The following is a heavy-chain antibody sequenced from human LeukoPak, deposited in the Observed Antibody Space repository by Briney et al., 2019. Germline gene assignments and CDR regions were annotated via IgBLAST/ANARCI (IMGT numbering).Heavy chain of an antibody. CDR2: IIPIFGTA. Sequence: SGKISCNAYGGTFSSYAISWVRQAPGQELEWMGGIIPIFGTANYAQKFQGRVTITADESTSTAYMELSSLRSEDTAVYYCARGQETGTKYYFDYWGQGTLVTVSS. CDR3: ARGQETGTKYYFDY. D-gene: IGHD1-7*01. CDR1: GGTFSSYA. J-gene: IGHJ4*02. V-gene: IGHV1-69*01.